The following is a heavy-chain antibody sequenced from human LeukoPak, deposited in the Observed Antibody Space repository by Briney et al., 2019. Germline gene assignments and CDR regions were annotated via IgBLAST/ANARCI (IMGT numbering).Heavy chain of an antibody. J-gene: IGHJ4*02. CDR1: GFTFSSYA. CDR2: ISDSGGST. Sequence: PGGSLRLSCAASGFTFSSYAMSWVRQAPGKGLEWVSIISDSGGSTYYADSVKGRFTISRDNSKNTLYLQMNSLRAEDTAVYYCASSGFWSGYYSYSVDYWGQGTLVTVSS. D-gene: IGHD3-3*01. CDR3: ASSGFWSGYYSYSVDY. V-gene: IGHV3-23*01.